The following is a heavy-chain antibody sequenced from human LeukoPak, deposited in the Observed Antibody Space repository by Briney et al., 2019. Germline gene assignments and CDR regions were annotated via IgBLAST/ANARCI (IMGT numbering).Heavy chain of an antibody. Sequence: SETLSLTCTVSGGSISSYYWSCIRQPAGKGLEWIGRIYTSGSTNYNPSLKSRVTMSVDTSKNQFSLKLSSVTAADTAVYYCARVRDYDSSGYKAYYFDYWGQGTLVTVSS. CDR3: ARVRDYDSSGYKAYYFDY. V-gene: IGHV4-4*07. CDR2: IYTSGST. D-gene: IGHD3-22*01. J-gene: IGHJ4*02. CDR1: GGSISSYY.